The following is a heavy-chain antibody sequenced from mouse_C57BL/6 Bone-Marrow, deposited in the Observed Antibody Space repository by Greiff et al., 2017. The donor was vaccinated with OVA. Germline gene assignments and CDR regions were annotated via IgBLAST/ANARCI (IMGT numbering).Heavy chain of an antibody. V-gene: IGHV1-54*01. CDR2: INPGSGGT. CDR1: GYAFTNYL. Sequence: VQLQQSGAELVRPGTSVKVSCKASGYAFTNYLIEWVKQRPGQGLEWIGVINPGSGGTNYNEKFKGKATLTADKSSSTAYMQLSSLTSEDSAVYFCARWGYYGCAYWGQGTLVTVSA. CDR3: ARWGYYGCAY. J-gene: IGHJ3*01. D-gene: IGHD2-3*01.